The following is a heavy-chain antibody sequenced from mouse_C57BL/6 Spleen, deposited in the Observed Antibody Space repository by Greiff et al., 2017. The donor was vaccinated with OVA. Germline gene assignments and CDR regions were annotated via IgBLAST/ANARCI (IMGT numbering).Heavy chain of an antibody. V-gene: IGHV5-17*01. D-gene: IGHD2-4*01. Sequence: EVKLVESGGGLVKPGGSLKLSCAASGFTFSDYGMHWVRQAPEKGLEWVAYISSGSSTIYYADTVKGRFTISRDNAKNTLFLQLTRLRSADTAMYDCARSSRIYADYDALDYWGQGTTLTVSS. CDR1: GFTFSDYG. CDR3: ARSSRIYADYDALDY. CDR2: ISSGSSTI. J-gene: IGHJ2*01.